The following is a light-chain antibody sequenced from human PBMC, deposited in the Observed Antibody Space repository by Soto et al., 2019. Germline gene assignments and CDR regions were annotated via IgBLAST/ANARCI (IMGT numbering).Light chain of an antibody. CDR3: QQFDSVPLT. J-gene: IGKJ4*01. CDR2: DTS. CDR1: HDIGTY. V-gene: IGKV1-33*01. Sequence: DVQMTQSPSSLSASVGDRVTITCQASHDIGTYLNWYQHKPGKAPKLLIFDTSHLATGVPARFSGGGSDTYFTFTITNLQPEDFAVYYCQQFDSVPLTFGGGT.